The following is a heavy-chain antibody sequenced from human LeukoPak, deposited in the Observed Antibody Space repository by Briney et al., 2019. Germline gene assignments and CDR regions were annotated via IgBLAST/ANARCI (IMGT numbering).Heavy chain of an antibody. CDR3: ARAHTSMVRGVPDY. J-gene: IGHJ4*02. D-gene: IGHD3-10*01. CDR1: GFTFSSYA. CDR2: ISGSGSST. V-gene: IGHV3-23*01. Sequence: GGSLRLSCGASGFTFSSYAMSWVRQAPGKGLEWVSAISGSGSSTYYSDSVKGRFTISRDNSKNTLYLQMNSLRAEDTAVYYCARAHTSMVRGVPDYWGQGTLVTVSS.